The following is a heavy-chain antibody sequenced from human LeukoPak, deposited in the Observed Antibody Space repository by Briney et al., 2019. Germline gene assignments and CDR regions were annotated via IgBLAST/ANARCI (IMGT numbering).Heavy chain of an antibody. CDR2: ISSSSSYI. J-gene: IGHJ5*02. CDR3: ARDRLAGINWFDP. Sequence: KTGGSLRLSCAASGFTFSSYSMNWVRQAPGKGLEWVSSISSSSSYIYYADSVKGRFTISRDNAKNSLYLQMNSLRAEDTAVYYCARDRLAGINWFDPWGQGTLVTVSS. V-gene: IGHV3-21*01. D-gene: IGHD6-19*01. CDR1: GFTFSSYS.